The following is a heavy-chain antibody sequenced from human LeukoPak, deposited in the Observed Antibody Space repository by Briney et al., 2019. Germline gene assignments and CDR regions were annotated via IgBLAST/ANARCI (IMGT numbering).Heavy chain of an antibody. J-gene: IGHJ6*03. CDR1: GYTFTSYG. D-gene: IGHD1-26*01. CDR2: INPNSGGT. Sequence: GASVKVSCKASGYTFTSYGISWVRQAPGQGLEWMGWINPNSGGTNYAQKFQGRVTMTRDTSISTAYMELSRLRSDDTAVYYCARGSGSYYGNYYYYMDVWGKGTTVTVSS. V-gene: IGHV1-2*02. CDR3: ARGSGSYYGNYYYYMDV.